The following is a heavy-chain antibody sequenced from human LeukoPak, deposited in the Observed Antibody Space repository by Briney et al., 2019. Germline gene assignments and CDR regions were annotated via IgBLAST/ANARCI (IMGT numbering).Heavy chain of an antibody. CDR2: IYYSGST. Sequence: SETLSLTCTVSGGSISSGGYYWSWIRQHPGKGLEWIGYIYYSGSTYYNPSLKSRVTISVDTSKNQFSLKLSSVTAADTAVYYCARAGRYYYDSSGYYYDAFDIWGQGTMVTVSS. D-gene: IGHD3-22*01. CDR3: ARAGRYYYDSSGYYYDAFDI. J-gene: IGHJ3*02. CDR1: GGSISSGGYY. V-gene: IGHV4-31*03.